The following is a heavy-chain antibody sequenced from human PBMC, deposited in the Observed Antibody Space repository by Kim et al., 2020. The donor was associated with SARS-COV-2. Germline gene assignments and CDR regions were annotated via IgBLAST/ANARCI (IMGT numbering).Heavy chain of an antibody. CDR1: GYTFTSYA. Sequence: ASVKVSCKASGYTFTSYAMNWVRQAPGQGLEWMGWINTNTGNPTYAQGFTGRFVFSLDTSVSTAYLQISSLKAEDTAVYYCARSATNIVLVPAAGILADYWGQGTLVTVSS. CDR3: ARSATNIVLVPAAGILADY. V-gene: IGHV7-4-1*02. CDR2: INTNTGNP. J-gene: IGHJ4*02. D-gene: IGHD2-2*01.